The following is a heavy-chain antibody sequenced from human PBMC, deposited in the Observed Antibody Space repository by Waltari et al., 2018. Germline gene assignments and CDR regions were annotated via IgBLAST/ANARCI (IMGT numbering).Heavy chain of an antibody. V-gene: IGHV1-2*02. CDR3: AREYCGGDCRLFDF. CDR2: INPNGGST. CDR1: RDAITEHY. J-gene: IGHJ4*02. D-gene: IGHD2-21*02. Sequence: LVQSGAEVMKPGASVKVSCKVSRDAITEHYIHWVRQAPGQGLEWMGGINPNGGSTHYAQRYRGRITMTWDTSMTTSYMGLSGLRSDDTAVYYCAREYCGGDCRLFDFWGQGTLVTVSS.